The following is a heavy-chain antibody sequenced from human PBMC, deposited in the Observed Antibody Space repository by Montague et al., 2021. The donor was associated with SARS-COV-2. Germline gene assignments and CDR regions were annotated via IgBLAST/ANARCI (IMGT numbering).Heavy chain of an antibody. D-gene: IGHD2-15*01. CDR3: ARDYKGYRSGGSCSYYYYGMDV. CDR2: IYTSGST. V-gene: IGHV4-61*02. J-gene: IGHJ6*02. Sequence: TLSLTCTVSGGSISSGSYYWSWIRQPAGKGLEWIGRIYTSGSTNYNPSLKSRVTISVDTSKNQFSLKLSSVTAADTAVYYCARDYKGYRSGGSCSYYYYGMDVWGQGTTVTVSS. CDR1: GGSISSGSYY.